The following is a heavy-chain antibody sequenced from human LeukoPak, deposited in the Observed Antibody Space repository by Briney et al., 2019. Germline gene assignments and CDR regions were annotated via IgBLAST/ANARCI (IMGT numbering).Heavy chain of an antibody. V-gene: IGHV4-4*02. Sequence: NPSETLSLTCGVSGGSMSSTTWWSWVRQPPGQGLEWIGEVSLTGETNYNPSLNGRVTMSLDGSRNQLSLTLTSVTAADTAIYYCSRQSGGFCPFGYWGQGTLVIVPP. CDR3: SRQSGGFCPFGY. CDR2: VSLTGET. CDR1: GGSMSSTTW. D-gene: IGHD1-26*01. J-gene: IGHJ4*01.